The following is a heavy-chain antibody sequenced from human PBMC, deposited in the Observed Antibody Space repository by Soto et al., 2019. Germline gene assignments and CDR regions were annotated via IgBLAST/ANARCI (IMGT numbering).Heavy chain of an antibody. CDR1: GDSVSSGFNS. CDR2: ISYSGRT. CDR3: GRHLGPRFIFGKDAFHI. J-gene: IGHJ3*02. Sequence: PPGPLYLTCTVSGDSVSSGFNSLTFLRLHQAMGLECIGNISYSGRTYYNPSLESRLSLSVETSRNLFSLSLTSVTAADTAVYLWGRHLGPRFIFGKDAFHIWGQGTLVT. V-gene: IGHV4-31*03. D-gene: IGHD3-3*02.